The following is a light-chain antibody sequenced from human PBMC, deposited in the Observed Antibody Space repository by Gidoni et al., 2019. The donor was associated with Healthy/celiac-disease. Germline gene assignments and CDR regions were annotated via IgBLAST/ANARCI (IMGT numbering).Light chain of an antibody. J-gene: IGKJ1*01. Sequence: EIVMTQSPATLSVSPGERASLSCRASQSVNSNLAWYQQKTGQAPRLLIYGASTRVTGIPARFSGSGSGTEFTLPISSLQSEDFAVYYCQQYYNCPPWTFGQGTKVEIK. CDR3: QQYYNCPPWT. V-gene: IGKV3-15*01. CDR2: GAS. CDR1: QSVNSN.